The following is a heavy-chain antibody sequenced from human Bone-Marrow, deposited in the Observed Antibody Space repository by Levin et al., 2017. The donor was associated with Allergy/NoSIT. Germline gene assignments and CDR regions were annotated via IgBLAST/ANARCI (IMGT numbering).Heavy chain of an antibody. Sequence: RGESLKISCKGSGYSFTSYWIGWVRQMPGKGLEWMGIIYPGDSDTRYSPSFQGQVTISADKSISTAYLQWSSLKASDTAMYYCARRERSTVTHGSGHWFDPWGQGTLVTVSS. CDR1: GYSFTSYW. J-gene: IGHJ5*02. V-gene: IGHV5-51*01. CDR3: ARRERSTVTHGSGHWFDP. D-gene: IGHD4-17*01. CDR2: IYPGDSDT.